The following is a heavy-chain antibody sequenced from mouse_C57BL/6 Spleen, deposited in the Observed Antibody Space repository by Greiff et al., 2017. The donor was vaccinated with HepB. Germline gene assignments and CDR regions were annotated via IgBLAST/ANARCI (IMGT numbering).Heavy chain of an antibody. Sequence: EVKLMESGEGLVKPGGSLKLSCAASGFTFSSYAMSWVRQTPEKRLEWVAYISSGGDYIYYADTVKGRFTISRDNARNTLYLQMSSLKSEDTAMYYCTRGYYYGSSFAYWGQGTLVTVSA. V-gene: IGHV5-9-1*02. J-gene: IGHJ3*01. CDR1: GFTFSSYA. CDR2: ISSGGDYI. D-gene: IGHD1-1*01. CDR3: TRGYYYGSSFAY.